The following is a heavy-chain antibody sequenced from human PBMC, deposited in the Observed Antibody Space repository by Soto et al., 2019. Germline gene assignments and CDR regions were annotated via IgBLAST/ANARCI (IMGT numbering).Heavy chain of an antibody. CDR3: AHLPTGGFSFDY. CDR1: GFLLRNSGVG. D-gene: IGHD4-17*01. J-gene: IGHJ4*02. Sequence: QITLKESGPTLVKPTQTLTLTCTFSGFLLRNSGVGVGWIRQPPGTALEWLALIYWDDDKRYSPSLKSRLTIPKDTSKNQVVLTMTHMDPVDTDTYYWAHLPTGGFSFDYWSQGTLVTVSS. V-gene: IGHV2-5*02. CDR2: IYWDDDK.